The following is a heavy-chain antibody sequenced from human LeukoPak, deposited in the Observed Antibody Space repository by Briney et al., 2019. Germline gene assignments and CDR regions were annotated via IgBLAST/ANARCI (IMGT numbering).Heavy chain of an antibody. J-gene: IGHJ4*02. CDR3: ARDQAIPQYDY. V-gene: IGHV4-34*01. Sequence: PSETLSLTCAVYGGSFSGYYWSWIRQPPGKGLEWIGEINHSGSTNYNPSLKSRVTISVDTSKNQFSLKLSSVTPEDTAVYYCARDQAIPQYDYWGQGTLVTVSS. CDR2: INHSGST. CDR1: GGSFSGYY. D-gene: IGHD4-4*01.